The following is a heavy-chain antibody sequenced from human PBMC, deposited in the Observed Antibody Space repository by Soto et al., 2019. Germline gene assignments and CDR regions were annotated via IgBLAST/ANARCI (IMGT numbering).Heavy chain of an antibody. D-gene: IGHD4-17*01. CDR2: IIPIFGNT. Sequence: ASVKVSCKASGGTFSSYAISWVRQAPGQGLEWMGGIIPIFGNTNYAQKLQGRVTMTTDTSTSTAYMELRSLRSDDTAVYYCARSGSTVTTRYYYYGMDVWGQGTTVTVSS. CDR1: GGTFSSYA. J-gene: IGHJ6*02. CDR3: ARSGSTVTTRYYYYGMDV. V-gene: IGHV1-18*01.